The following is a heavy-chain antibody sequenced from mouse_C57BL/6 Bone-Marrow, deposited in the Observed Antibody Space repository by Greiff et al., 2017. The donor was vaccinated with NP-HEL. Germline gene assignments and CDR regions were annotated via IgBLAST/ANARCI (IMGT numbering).Heavy chain of an antibody. D-gene: IGHD2-2*01. J-gene: IGHJ2*01. CDR3: ARNPYGYPYSFDY. CDR1: GFSLTSYA. Sequence: VQLQQSGPGLVAPSQCLSITCTVSGFSLTSYAISWVRQPPGKGLEWLGVIWTGGGTNYNSALKSRLSISKDNSKSQVFLKMNSLHTDDTARYYCARNPYGYPYSFDYWGQGTTLTVSS. CDR2: IWTGGGT. V-gene: IGHV2-9-1*01.